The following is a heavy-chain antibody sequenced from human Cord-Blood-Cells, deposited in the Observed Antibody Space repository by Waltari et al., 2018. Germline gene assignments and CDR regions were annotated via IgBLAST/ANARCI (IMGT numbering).Heavy chain of an antibody. V-gene: IGHV1-69*06. Sequence: QVQLVQSGAEVKKPGSSVKVSCKASGGTFSSYPSSWVRQAPGQGLEWMGGIIPIFGTANYAQKFQGRVTITADKSTSTAYMELSSLRSEDTAVYYCARLYRYSGSYYFDYWGQGTLVTVSS. CDR3: ARLYRYSGSYYFDY. CDR1: GGTFSSYP. CDR2: IIPIFGTA. J-gene: IGHJ4*02. D-gene: IGHD1-26*01.